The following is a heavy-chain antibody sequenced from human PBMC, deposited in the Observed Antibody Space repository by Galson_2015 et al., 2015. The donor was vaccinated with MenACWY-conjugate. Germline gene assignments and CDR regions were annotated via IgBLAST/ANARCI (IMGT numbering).Heavy chain of an antibody. D-gene: IGHD3/OR15-3a*01. CDR3: AKVIYGARYYFEH. J-gene: IGHJ4*02. Sequence: SLRLSCAASGFDFDDYAMSWVRQAPGKGLQWVAGVGRGGGSTYYTGPVRGRFTISRDNSKNPLDLQMDSLRVEDTAVYYCAKVIYGARYYFEHWGQGSLVIVTS. CDR2: VGRGGGST. CDR1: GFDFDDYA. V-gene: IGHV3-23*01.